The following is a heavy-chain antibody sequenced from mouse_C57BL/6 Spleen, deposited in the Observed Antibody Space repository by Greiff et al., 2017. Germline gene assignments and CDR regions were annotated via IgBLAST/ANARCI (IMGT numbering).Heavy chain of an antibody. CDR2: ISSGSSTI. J-gene: IGHJ3*01. Sequence: EVKLMASGGGLVKPGGSLKLSCAASGFTFSDYGMHWVRQAPEKGLEWVAYISSGSSTIYYADTVKGRFTISRDNAKNTLFLQMASLRSEDTAMYYCARPYYGSFAYWGKGTLVTVSA. V-gene: IGHV5-17*01. D-gene: IGHD1-1*01. CDR3: ARPYYGSFAY. CDR1: GFTFSDYG.